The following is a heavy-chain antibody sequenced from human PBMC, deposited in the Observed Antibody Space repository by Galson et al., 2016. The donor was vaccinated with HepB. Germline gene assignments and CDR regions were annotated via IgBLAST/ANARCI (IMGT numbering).Heavy chain of an antibody. D-gene: IGHD3-22*01. Sequence: QSGAEVTKPGESLRISCQGSPHNFATSWVGWVRQLPGKGLEWMGVINPGDSDTRYSPSFRGQVTLLVDKSISTAYLQWTSLKVSDTATYFCARVVPPLGDCSGYNFYGNAFDTWGQGTTVVVSS. CDR2: INPGDSDT. J-gene: IGHJ3*02. CDR3: ARVVPPLGDCSGYNFYGNAFDT. CDR1: PHNFATSW. V-gene: IGHV5-51*01.